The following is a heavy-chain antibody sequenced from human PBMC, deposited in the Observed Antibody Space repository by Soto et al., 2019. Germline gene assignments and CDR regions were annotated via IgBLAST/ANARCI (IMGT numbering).Heavy chain of an antibody. Sequence: EVQLVESGGGLVKPGGSLRLSCAASGFTFSSYSMNWVRQAPGKGLEWVSSISSSSSYIYYADSVKGRFTISRDNAKNSLYLQMNSLRAEDTAVYYCARDSIVVVVAATDYYYYYMDVWGKGTTVTVSS. CDR2: ISSSSSYI. D-gene: IGHD2-15*01. CDR1: GFTFSSYS. CDR3: ARDSIVVVVAATDYYYYYMDV. V-gene: IGHV3-21*01. J-gene: IGHJ6*03.